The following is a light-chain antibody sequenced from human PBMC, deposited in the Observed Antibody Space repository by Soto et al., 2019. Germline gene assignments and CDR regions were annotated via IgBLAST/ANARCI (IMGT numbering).Light chain of an antibody. J-gene: IGLJ1*01. CDR1: SGDIGSHNR. CDR2: EVT. V-gene: IGLV2-14*01. Sequence: QSVLTQPSSVSGSPGQSITISCTGTSGDIGSHNRVSWYQQHPGKAPKLIIYEVTDRPSGVSNRFSGSKSGNTASLTIYGLQAEDEAEYYCSSYTNINTRACVFGTGTKVTVL. CDR3: SSYTNINTRACV.